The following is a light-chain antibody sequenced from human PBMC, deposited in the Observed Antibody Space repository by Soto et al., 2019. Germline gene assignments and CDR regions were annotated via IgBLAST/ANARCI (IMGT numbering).Light chain of an antibody. CDR2: GVS. V-gene: IGKV2D-29*01. J-gene: IGKJ1*01. CDR1: QSLLHINEETS. CDR3: MQSVQVPWT. Sequence: DILMTQTPLSLSVTPGQPASISCKSGQSLLHINEETSLFWYLQKPGQPPQLLIYGVSNRLSGVPDRFSGSGSGTEFTLKISRVEAEDVGIYYCMQSVQVPWTFGQGTKVEIK.